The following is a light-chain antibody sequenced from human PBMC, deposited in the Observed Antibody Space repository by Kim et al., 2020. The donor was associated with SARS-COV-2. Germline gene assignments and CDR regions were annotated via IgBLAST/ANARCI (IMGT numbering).Light chain of an antibody. J-gene: IGLJ3*02. V-gene: IGLV3-25*03. Sequence: SPGQTARITSSGDALPNQYAYWYQQKPGQAPVLVIYKDSERPSGIPERFSGSSSGTTVTLTISGFQAEDEADYYCQSADSSGTWVFGGGTQLTVL. CDR3: QSADSSGTWV. CDR2: KDS. CDR1: ALPNQY.